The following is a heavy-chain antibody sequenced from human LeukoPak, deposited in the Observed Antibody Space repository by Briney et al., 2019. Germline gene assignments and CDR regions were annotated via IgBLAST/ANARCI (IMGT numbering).Heavy chain of an antibody. V-gene: IGHV3-66*01. Sequence: GGSLRLSCAASGFTVSSNYMSWVRQAPGKGLEWVSVIYSGGSTYYADSVKGRFTISRDNSKNTLYLQMNSLRAEDTAVYYCARVTYYYGSGSLDYWGQGTPVTVSS. D-gene: IGHD3-10*01. CDR2: IYSGGST. J-gene: IGHJ4*02. CDR3: ARVTYYYGSGSLDY. CDR1: GFTVSSNY.